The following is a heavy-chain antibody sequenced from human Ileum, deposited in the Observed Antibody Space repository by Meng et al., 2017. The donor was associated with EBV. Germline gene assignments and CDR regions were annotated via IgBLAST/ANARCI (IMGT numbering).Heavy chain of an antibody. CDR3: ARTRGSAGAGADP. J-gene: IGHJ5*02. CDR1: GGSLSGYY. CDR2: IYYSGNA. V-gene: IGHV4-59*01. Sequence: QERLEESGPGLVKPSATLSLTCTVSGGSLSGYYWSWIRQPPGKGLEWIGYIYYSGNANYNPSLKSRLRLSVDTSKNQFSLNLDSVTAADTAVYYCARTRGSAGAGADPWGQGTLVTVSS. D-gene: IGHD6-19*01.